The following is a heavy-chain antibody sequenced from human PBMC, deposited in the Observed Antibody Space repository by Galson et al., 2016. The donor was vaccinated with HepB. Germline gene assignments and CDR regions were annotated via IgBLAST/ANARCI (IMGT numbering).Heavy chain of an antibody. CDR2: MSGSGVGI. D-gene: IGHD2-21*01. V-gene: IGHV3-23*01. Sequence: LRLSCAASGFSFSTYAMAWVRQAPGKGLEWVSAMSGSGVGIYYADSVKGRFTISRDNSKQTLYLQMNSLRAEDTAVYYCFECGDECDTGDFWGQGTLVTVSS. CDR3: FECGDECDTGDF. CDR1: GFSFSTYA. J-gene: IGHJ4*02.